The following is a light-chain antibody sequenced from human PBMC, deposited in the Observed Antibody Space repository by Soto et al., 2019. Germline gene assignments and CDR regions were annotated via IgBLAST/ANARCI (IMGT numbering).Light chain of an antibody. CDR2: GAS. J-gene: IGKJ4*01. CDR3: QHYGSSPGLT. Sequence: EIVMTQSPATLSVSPGERATLSCGASQRVSSNLAWYQQNPGQAPRLLIYGASSRATGIPDRFSGSGSGTEFHLPISRLESEDSAVYYCQHYGSSPGLTFGGGTKVDI. V-gene: IGKV3-20*01. CDR1: QRVSSN.